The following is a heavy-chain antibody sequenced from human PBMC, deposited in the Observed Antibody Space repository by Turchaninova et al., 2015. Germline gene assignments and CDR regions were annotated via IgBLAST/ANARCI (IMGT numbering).Heavy chain of an antibody. J-gene: IGHJ6*02. CDR2: IYYRGSP. D-gene: IGHD3-22*01. Sequence: QVQLQESGPGLVKPSQTLSLTCPVSGGSISSGDYYWSWIRQPPGKGLEWIGYIYYRGSPTHNPSLKSRVVIFVDTSKNQFSLKLTSVTAADTAVYYCARDCNPSHYDVYGMDVWGQGTTVTVSS. CDR1: GGSISSGDYY. CDR3: ARDCNPSHYDVYGMDV. V-gene: IGHV4-30-4*01.